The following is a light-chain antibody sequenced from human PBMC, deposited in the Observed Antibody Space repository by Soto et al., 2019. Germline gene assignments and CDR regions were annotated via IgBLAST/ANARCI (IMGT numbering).Light chain of an antibody. V-gene: IGLV2-14*01. CDR2: DVS. CDR1: SSDVGGYNY. CDR3: SSYTISTLVV. Sequence: QSVLTQPASVSGSPGQSITISCTGTSSDVGGYNYVSWYQQHPGKAPKLMIYDVSNRPSGVSNRFSGSKSGNTASLTISGLQAEDEADHYCSSYTISTLVVFGGGTKVTVL. J-gene: IGLJ2*01.